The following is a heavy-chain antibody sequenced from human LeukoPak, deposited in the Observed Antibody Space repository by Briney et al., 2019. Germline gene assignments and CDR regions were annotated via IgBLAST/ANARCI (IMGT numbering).Heavy chain of an antibody. CDR2: IRSKANSYAT. CDR1: GFTFSGSA. V-gene: IGHV3-73*01. D-gene: IGHD3-10*01. J-gene: IGHJ4*02. Sequence: PGGSLRLSCAASGFTFSGSAMHWVRQASGKGLEWVGHIRSKANSYATAYAASVKGRFTISRDDSKNTAYLQMNSLKTEDTAVYYCTRPGVRGPHWGQGTLVTVSS. CDR3: TRPGVRGPH.